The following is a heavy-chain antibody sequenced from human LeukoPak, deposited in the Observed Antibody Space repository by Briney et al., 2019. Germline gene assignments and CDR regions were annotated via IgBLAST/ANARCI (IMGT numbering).Heavy chain of an antibody. CDR3: AKADRNSFDY. D-gene: IGHD4-23*01. CDR2: ITLSSSTT. Sequence: GGSLRLSCAASGFNFNNYNMNWVRQAPGKGLEWVSYITLSSSTTYYADSVKGRFTISRDNSKNTLYLQMNRLRDEDTAVYFCAKADRNSFDYWGQGTLVTVSS. CDR1: GFNFNNYN. V-gene: IGHV3-48*02. J-gene: IGHJ4*02.